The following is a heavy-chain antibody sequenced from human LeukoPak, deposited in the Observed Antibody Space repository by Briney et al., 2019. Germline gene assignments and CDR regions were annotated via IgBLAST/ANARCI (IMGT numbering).Heavy chain of an antibody. CDR1: GYTFTSYD. J-gene: IGHJ6*02. V-gene: IGHV1-8*01. Sequence: ASVKVSCKASGYTFTSYDINWVRQATGQGLEWMGWMNPNSGNTGYAQKFQGRVTMTRNTSISTAYMELSSLRSEDTAVYYCARLKTHQIRRVRGGNGMDVWGQGTTVTVSS. CDR3: ARLKTHQIRRVRGGNGMDV. CDR2: MNPNSGNT. D-gene: IGHD3-10*01.